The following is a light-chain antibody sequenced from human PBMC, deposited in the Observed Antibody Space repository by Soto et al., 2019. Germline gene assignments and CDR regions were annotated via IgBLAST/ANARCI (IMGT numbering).Light chain of an antibody. J-gene: IGKJ2*01. Sequence: EIVLTQSPGTLSLSPGERATLSCRASQSISSSYLAWYQQKPGQAPRVPIYGASSRATGIPDRFSGSGSGTDFTLTISRLEPEDFAVYFCQQYGNPPPNAFGQGTKVEIK. CDR2: GAS. V-gene: IGKV3-20*01. CDR1: QSISSSY. CDR3: QQYGNPPPNA.